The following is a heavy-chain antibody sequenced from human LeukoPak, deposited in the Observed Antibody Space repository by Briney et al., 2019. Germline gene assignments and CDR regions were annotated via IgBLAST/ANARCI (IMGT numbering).Heavy chain of an antibody. CDR3: ARGATAYFDY. J-gene: IGHJ4*02. CDR2: TYYRSKWYY. V-gene: IGHV6-1*01. Sequence: SQTLSLTCAISGDTFSSNSAAWSWVRQSPSRGLEWLGRTYYRSKWYYDYAVSVKSRITINPDTSKNQFSLHLNSVTPEDTAVYYCARGATAYFDYWGQGTLVTVSS. CDR1: GDTFSSNSAA. D-gene: IGHD5-12*01.